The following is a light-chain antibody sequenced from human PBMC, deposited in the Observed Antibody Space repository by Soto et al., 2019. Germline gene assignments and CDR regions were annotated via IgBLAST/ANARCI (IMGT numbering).Light chain of an antibody. Sequence: EIVLTQSPGTLSLAPGETATLSCRASQSVTTSYIAWYQQRPGQAPRLLIYGASRRATGIPDRFSGGGSGTDFTLIIRRLEPEDFGLYYCQQYGTSEGLIFGGGTRLEI. CDR3: QQYGTSEGLI. CDR1: QSVTTSY. V-gene: IGKV3-20*01. J-gene: IGKJ4*01. CDR2: GAS.